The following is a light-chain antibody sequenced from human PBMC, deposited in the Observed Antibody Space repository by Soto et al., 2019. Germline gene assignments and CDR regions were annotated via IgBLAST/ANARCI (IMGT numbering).Light chain of an antibody. Sequence: QSALTRQPSTSGSRGQSVTISFTRTISYVCFYNYVSWYQQHPGKAPKLMIYEVSKRPSGVPDRFSGSKSGNTASLTVSGLQAEDEADYYCSSYAGSNNFVFGTG. CDR2: EVS. CDR1: ISYVCFYNY. CDR3: SSYAGSNNFV. V-gene: IGLV2-8*01. J-gene: IGLJ1*01.